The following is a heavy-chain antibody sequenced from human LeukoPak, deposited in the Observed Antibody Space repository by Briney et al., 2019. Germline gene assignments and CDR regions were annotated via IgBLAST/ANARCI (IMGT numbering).Heavy chain of an antibody. CDR3: ARDGRWLVPYSSMDV. J-gene: IGHJ6*03. CDR2: INPNSDDT. CDR1: GYTFTGYH. V-gene: IGHV1-2*02. D-gene: IGHD6-19*01. Sequence: ASVKVSCKASGYTFTGYHMHWVRQAPGQGLEGVGWINPNSDDTKYAQKFQGRVTMTRGTSIRTAYMELSSLKSDDTAVYYCARDGRWLVPYSSMDVWGKGTTVSVSS.